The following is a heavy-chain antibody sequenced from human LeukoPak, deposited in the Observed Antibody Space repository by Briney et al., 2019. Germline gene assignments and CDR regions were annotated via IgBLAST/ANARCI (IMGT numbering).Heavy chain of an antibody. Sequence: PSETLSLTCTVSGASISSYYWSWIRQPPGKGLEWIGYIYNSGSTNYNPSLKSRVTISVDTSKNQFSLKLSSVTAADTAVYYFAXSGRYYESXGYYYVVYWGQGTLVTVSS. CDR2: IYNSGST. V-gene: IGHV4-59*08. D-gene: IGHD3-22*01. J-gene: IGHJ4*02. CDR1: GASISSYY. CDR3: AXSGRYYESXGYYYVVY.